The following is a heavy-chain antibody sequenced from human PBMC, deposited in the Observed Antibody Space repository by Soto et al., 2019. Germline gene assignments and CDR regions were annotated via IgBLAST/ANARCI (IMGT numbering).Heavy chain of an antibody. CDR2: ISWNSGSI. J-gene: IGHJ4*02. Sequence: QPGGSLRLSCAASGFTFDDYAMHWVRQAPGKGLEWVSGISWNSGSIGYADSVKGRFTISRDNAKNSLYLQMNSLRAEDTALYYCAKDATTYYDFWSGYYSFDYWGQGTLVTVSS. D-gene: IGHD3-3*01. V-gene: IGHV3-9*01. CDR3: AKDATTYYDFWSGYYSFDY. CDR1: GFTFDDYA.